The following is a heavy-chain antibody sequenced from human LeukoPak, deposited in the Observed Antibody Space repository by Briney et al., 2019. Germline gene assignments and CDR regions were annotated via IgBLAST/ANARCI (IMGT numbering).Heavy chain of an antibody. Sequence: SVKVSCKASGGTFSSYAISWVRQAPGQGLEWMGRIIPILGIANYAQKFQGRVTITADKSTSTAYMELSSLRSEDTAVYYCARDSPDDYGGNSSGSSNYWGQGTLVTVSS. D-gene: IGHD4-17*01. CDR1: GGTFSSYA. CDR3: ARDSPDDYGGNSSGSSNY. CDR2: IIPILGIA. V-gene: IGHV1-69*04. J-gene: IGHJ4*02.